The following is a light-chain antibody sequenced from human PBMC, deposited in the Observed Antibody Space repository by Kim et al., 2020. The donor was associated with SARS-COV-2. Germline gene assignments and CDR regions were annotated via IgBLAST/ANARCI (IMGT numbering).Light chain of an antibody. J-gene: IGKJ2*01. CDR2: KAA. CDR3: QQYNFYPYT. CDR1: QSISNS. V-gene: IGKV1-5*03. Sequence: DIQMTQSPSTLSASVGDRVTITCRASQSISNSLAWYQQKPGKAPKLLISKAASLKSGVPSRFSGSGSGTEFTLTISSLQPDDFAAYYCQQYNFYPYTFAQGTKLEIK.